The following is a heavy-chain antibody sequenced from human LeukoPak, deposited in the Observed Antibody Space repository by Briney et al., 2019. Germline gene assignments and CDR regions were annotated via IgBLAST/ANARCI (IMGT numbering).Heavy chain of an antibody. Sequence: PGGSLRLSCAASGFTFSSYWMNWVRQTPGKGLEWVANIKQDGSEKYYVDSVKGRFTICRDNAKNSLCLQMSSLTVEDTALYYCARGGARYLDSWGQGTLVTVSS. V-gene: IGHV3-7*01. CDR1: GFTFSSYW. J-gene: IGHJ5*02. D-gene: IGHD3-9*01. CDR3: ARGGARYLDS. CDR2: IKQDGSEK.